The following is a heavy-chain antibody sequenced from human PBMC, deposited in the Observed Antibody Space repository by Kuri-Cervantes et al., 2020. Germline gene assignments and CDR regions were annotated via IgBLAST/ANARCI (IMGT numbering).Heavy chain of an antibody. J-gene: IGHJ4*02. CDR2: IKSKTDGGTT. V-gene: IGHV3-15*01. D-gene: IGHD3-3*01. CDR3: AKDSEWFAGHFDY. Sequence: GESLKISCAASGFTFSNAWMSWVRQAPGKGLEWVGRIKSKTDGGTTDYAAPVKGRFTISRDDSKNTLYLQMNSLRAEDTAVYYCAKDSEWFAGHFDYWGQGTLVTVSS. CDR1: GFTFSNAW.